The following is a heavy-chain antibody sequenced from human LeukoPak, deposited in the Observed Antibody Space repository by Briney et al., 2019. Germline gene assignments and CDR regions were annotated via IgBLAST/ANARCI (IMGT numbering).Heavy chain of an antibody. V-gene: IGHV3-30-3*01. CDR3: AREITIFGVGIQRYDAFDI. J-gene: IGHJ3*02. CDR1: GFTFSSYA. D-gene: IGHD3-3*01. Sequence: PGGSLRLSCAASGFTFSSYAMHWVRQAPGKGLEWVAVTSYDGSIKKYADSVKGRFTISRDNSKNTLFLQMNSLRPEDTALYYCAREITIFGVGIQRYDAFDIWGQGTMVTVSS. CDR2: TSYDGSIK.